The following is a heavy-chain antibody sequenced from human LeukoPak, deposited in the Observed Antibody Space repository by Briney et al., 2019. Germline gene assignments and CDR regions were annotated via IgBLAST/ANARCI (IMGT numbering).Heavy chain of an antibody. CDR1: GFTFGDYA. CDR2: IRSKAYGGTT. D-gene: IGHD3-22*01. CDR3: TRGYYDSSGGDI. V-gene: IGHV3-49*04. Sequence: GGSLRLSCTASGFTFGDYAMSWVRQAPGKGLEWVGFIRSKAYGGTTEYAASVKGRFTISRDDSKSIAYLQMNSLKTEDTAVYYCTRGYYDSSGGDIWGQGTMVTVSS. J-gene: IGHJ3*02.